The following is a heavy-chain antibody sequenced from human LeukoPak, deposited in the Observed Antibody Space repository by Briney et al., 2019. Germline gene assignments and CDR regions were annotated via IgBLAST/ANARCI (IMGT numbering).Heavy chain of an antibody. CDR2: ISGSGGST. D-gene: IGHD6-13*01. CDR1: GFTFSSYA. J-gene: IGHJ4*02. V-gene: IGHV3-23*01. Sequence: PGGSLRLSCAASGFTFSSYAMSWVRQAPGKGLEWVSAISGSGGSTYYADSVKGRFTISRDKSKHTLYLQMNSLRAEDTAVYYCAKDKAIAAAGYFDYWGQGTLVTVSS. CDR3: AKDKAIAAAGYFDY.